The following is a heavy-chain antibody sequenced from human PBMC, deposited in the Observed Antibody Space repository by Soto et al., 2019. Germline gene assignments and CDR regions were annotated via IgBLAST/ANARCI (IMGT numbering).Heavy chain of an antibody. CDR1: GFTFSSYE. J-gene: IGHJ5*02. CDR2: ISSSGSTI. D-gene: IGHD2-15*01. Sequence: EVQLVEAGGDLVQPGGSLRLSCAASGFTFSSYEMNWVRQAPGKGLELVSYISSSGSTIYYADSVKGRFIISRVNAKNSLYLQMNSLRVEDTAVYYCAREGTCCSGGSCLNWFDPWGQGTLVTVSS. CDR3: AREGTCCSGGSCLNWFDP. V-gene: IGHV3-48*03.